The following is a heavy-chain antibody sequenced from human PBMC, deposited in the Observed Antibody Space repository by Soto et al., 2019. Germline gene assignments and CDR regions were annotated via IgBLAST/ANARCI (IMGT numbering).Heavy chain of an antibody. CDR1: GGSISSYY. CDR2: IYYSGST. V-gene: IGHV4-59*08. D-gene: IGHD6-6*01. CDR3: ARRSSSSLGSLFDP. Sequence: SGTLSLTCTVSGGSISSYYWSWIRQPPGKGLEWIGYIYYSGSTNYNPSLESRVTMSVDTSKNQFSLKLSSVTPTDTAVYYCARRSSSSLGSLFDPWGRGILVTVSS. J-gene: IGHJ5*02.